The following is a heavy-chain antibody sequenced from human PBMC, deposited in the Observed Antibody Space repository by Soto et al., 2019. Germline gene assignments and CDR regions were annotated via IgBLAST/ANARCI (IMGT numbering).Heavy chain of an antibody. CDR3: ASSPTYYDFWSGPGFDP. V-gene: IGHV4-59*01. Sequence: PSETLSLTCTVSGGSISNYYWSWIRQPPGKGLEWIGYIYYSGSTNYNPSLKSRVTISVDTSKNQFSLKLSSVTAADTAVYYCASSPTYYDFWSGPGFDPWGQGTLVTVSS. CDR1: GGSISNYY. J-gene: IGHJ5*02. D-gene: IGHD3-3*01. CDR2: IYYSGST.